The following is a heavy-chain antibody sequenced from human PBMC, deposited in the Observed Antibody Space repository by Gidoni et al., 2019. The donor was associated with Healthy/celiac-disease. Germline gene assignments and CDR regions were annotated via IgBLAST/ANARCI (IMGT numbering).Heavy chain of an antibody. D-gene: IGHD2-15*01. V-gene: IGHV4-39*01. Sequence: GSTYYNPSLKSRVTISVDTSKNQFSLKLSSVTAADTAVYYCANLLSIVVVVAATWGQGTLVTVSS. J-gene: IGHJ5*02. CDR3: ANLLSIVVVVAAT. CDR2: GST.